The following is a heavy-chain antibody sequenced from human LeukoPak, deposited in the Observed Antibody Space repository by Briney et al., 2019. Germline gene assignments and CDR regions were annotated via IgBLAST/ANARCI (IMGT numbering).Heavy chain of an antibody. D-gene: IGHD2-21*02. CDR2: IWYDGANR. V-gene: IGHV3-33*01. CDR3: ARSRDVGDSYYGMDV. J-gene: IGHJ6*02. CDR1: GFTFGSYG. Sequence: PGMSLRLSCAASGFTFGSYGMHWVRQAPGKELEWVAVIWYDGANRYYADSAKGRFTIFRDTSKNTLDLQMNSLRAEDTAVYYCARSRDVGDSYYGMDVWGQGTTVTVSS.